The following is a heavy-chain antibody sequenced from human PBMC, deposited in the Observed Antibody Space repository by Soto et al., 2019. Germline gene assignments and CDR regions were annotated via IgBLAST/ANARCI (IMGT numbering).Heavy chain of an antibody. V-gene: IGHV4-31*03. CDR1: GGSISSGGYY. J-gene: IGHJ3*02. D-gene: IGHD3-10*02. CDR2: IYYSGST. Sequence: QVQLQESGPGLVKPSQTLSLTCTVSGGSISSGGYYWSWIRQHPGRGLEWIGYIYYSGSTYYNPSLKSRVTISVDTSKNQFSLKLSSVTAADTAVYYCARDDNMLGSHAFDIWGQGTMVTVSS. CDR3: ARDDNMLGSHAFDI.